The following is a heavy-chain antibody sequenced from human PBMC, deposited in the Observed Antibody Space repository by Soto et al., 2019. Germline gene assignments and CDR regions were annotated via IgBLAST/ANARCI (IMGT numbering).Heavy chain of an antibody. Sequence: LILSCAASCFTFSDYSLGWVRQSPGKGLEGVANIKPDGVNEHYADSVKGRFTISRDNSKNTLYLQMSSLRVEDTAVYYCATDYSSTGYGLVYWGQGALVTVSS. J-gene: IGHJ4*02. CDR3: ATDYSSTGYGLVY. CDR2: IKPDGVNE. CDR1: CFTFSDYS. V-gene: IGHV3-7*01. D-gene: IGHD6-19*01.